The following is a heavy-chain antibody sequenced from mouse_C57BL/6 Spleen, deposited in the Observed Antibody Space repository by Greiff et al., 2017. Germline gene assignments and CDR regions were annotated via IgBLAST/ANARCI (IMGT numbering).Heavy chain of an antibody. V-gene: IGHV1-64*01. CDR1: GYTFTSYW. CDR3: ARRGDSDYPPPCWY. Sequence: QVQLQQPGAELVKPGASVKLSCKASGYTFTSYWMHWVKQRPGQGLEWIGMIHPNSGSTNYNEKFKSKATLTVDKSSSTAYMQLSSLTSEDSAVYYCARRGDSDYPPPCWYWGHSPTLTV. CDR2: IHPNSGST. J-gene: IGHJ2*01. D-gene: IGHD2-5*01.